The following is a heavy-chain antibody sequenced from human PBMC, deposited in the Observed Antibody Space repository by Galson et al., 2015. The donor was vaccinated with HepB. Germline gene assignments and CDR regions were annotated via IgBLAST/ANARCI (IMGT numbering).Heavy chain of an antibody. Sequence: SLRLSCAASGFTFSDYYMSWIRQAPGKGLEWVSYISSSSSYTNYADSVKGRFTISRDNAKNSLYLQMNSLRAEDTAVYYCARDKALGVGVVVAATPSNAFDIWGQGTMVTVSS. J-gene: IGHJ3*02. V-gene: IGHV3-11*06. CDR1: GFTFSDYY. CDR3: ARDKALGVGVVVAATPSNAFDI. D-gene: IGHD2-15*01. CDR2: ISSSSSYT.